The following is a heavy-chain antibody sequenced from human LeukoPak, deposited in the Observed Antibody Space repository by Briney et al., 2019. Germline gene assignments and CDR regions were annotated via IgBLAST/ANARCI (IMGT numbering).Heavy chain of an antibody. CDR2: IYYTERT. CDR3: ARDRGAN. D-gene: IGHD1-26*01. CDR1: GGSISSYY. V-gene: IGHV4-59*01. J-gene: IGHJ4*02. Sequence: PSETLSLTCTVSGGSISSYYWSWIRQPPGKGLEWVGYIYYTERTSYNPSLKSRVTMSIDTSKNQFSLKLSSVIAADTAVYYCARDRGANWGQGILVTVSS.